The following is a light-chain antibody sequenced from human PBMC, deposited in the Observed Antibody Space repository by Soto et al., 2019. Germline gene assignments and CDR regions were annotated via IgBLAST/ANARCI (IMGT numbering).Light chain of an antibody. CDR1: QGISSY. Sequence: AIRMTQSPSSLSASTGDRVTITCRASQGISSYLAWYQQKPGKAPKLLIYAASTLQSGVPSRFSGSGSGTDFTLTISCLQSEDFATYYCQQYNSHPWTFGQGTKVDIK. CDR2: AAS. CDR3: QQYNSHPWT. J-gene: IGKJ1*01. V-gene: IGKV1-8*01.